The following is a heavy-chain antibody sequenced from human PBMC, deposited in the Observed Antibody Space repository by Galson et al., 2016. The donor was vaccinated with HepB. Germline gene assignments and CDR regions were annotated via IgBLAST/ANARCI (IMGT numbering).Heavy chain of an antibody. CDR3: ARDVQYRFDS. CDR2: ISTYSGNT. J-gene: IGHJ4*02. V-gene: IGHV1-18*01. Sequence: SVKVSCKASRYTFTTSGISWVRQAPGQGLEWMGWISTYSGNTKYAQKFQGGLTLTTDSSTTTAYMELRSLRFDDTALYYCARDVQYRFDSWGQGTLVTVSS. D-gene: IGHD2/OR15-2a*01. CDR1: RYTFTTSG.